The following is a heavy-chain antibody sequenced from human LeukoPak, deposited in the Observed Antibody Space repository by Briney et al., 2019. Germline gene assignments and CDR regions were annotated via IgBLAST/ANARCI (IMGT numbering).Heavy chain of an antibody. J-gene: IGHJ4*02. CDR2: INPNSGGT. Sequence: ASVKVSCKASGYTFTGYYMHWVRQAPGQGLEWMGWINPNSGGTNYAQKFQGRVTMTRDTSISTAYMELSRLRSDDTAVYYCAIYCSSTSCYTRAFDYWGQGTLVTVSS. CDR1: GYTFTGYY. D-gene: IGHD2-2*02. CDR3: AIYCSSTSCYTRAFDY. V-gene: IGHV1-2*02.